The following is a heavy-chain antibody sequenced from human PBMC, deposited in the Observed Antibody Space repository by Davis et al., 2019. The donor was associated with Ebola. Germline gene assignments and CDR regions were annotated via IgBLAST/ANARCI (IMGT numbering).Heavy chain of an antibody. CDR1: GGSISSSSYY. J-gene: IGHJ4*02. D-gene: IGHD3-16*01. Sequence: SETLSLTCTVSGGSISSSSYYWGWIRQPPGKGLEWIGSIYYSGSTYYNPSLKSRVTISVDTSKNQFSLKLSSVTAADTAVYYCARGGEGLLGYWGQGTLVTVSS. CDR2: IYYSGST. CDR3: ARGGEGLLGY. V-gene: IGHV4-39*01.